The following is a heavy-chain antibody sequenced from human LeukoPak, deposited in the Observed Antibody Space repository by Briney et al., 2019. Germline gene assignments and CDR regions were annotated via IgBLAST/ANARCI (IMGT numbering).Heavy chain of an antibody. CDR2: ISTYNGHT. D-gene: IGHD4-17*01. V-gene: IGHV1-18*01. J-gene: IGHJ4*02. CDR1: GYTFTSYG. CDR3: ASFGDYGEFDY. Sequence: ASVKVSCKASGYTFTSYGISWLRQAPGQGLEWMGWISTYNGHTNYAQKLQGRVTMTTDTSTSTAYMELRSLRSDDTAVYYCASFGDYGEFDYWGQGTLVTVSS.